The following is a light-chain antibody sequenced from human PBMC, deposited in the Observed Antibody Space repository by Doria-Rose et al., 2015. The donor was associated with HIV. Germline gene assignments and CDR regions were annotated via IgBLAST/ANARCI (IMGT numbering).Light chain of an antibody. J-gene: IGKJ3*01. CDR1: QSLLYTSKNY. CDR2: WAS. Sequence: DIQVTQSPESLGMSLGERATLNCKSNQSLLYTSKNYLAWYQQKPGQPAKLMIYWASTRQSGVPDRFSGSGSGTDFTLTISSLEAEDVAVYYCQQYHDTPSFGPGTTVDIK. V-gene: IGKV4-1*01. CDR3: QQYHDTPS.